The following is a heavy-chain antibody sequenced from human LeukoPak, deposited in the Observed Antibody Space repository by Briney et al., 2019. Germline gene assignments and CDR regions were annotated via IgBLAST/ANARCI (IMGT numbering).Heavy chain of an antibody. CDR1: GGTFSSYA. CDR2: IIPIFGTA. D-gene: IGHD3-22*01. V-gene: IGHV1-69*13. CDR3: ARDSTYYYDSSGYSVDY. J-gene: IGHJ4*02. Sequence: SVKVSCKASGGTFSSYAISWVRQAPGQGLEWMGGIIPIFGTANYAQKFQGRVTITADESTSTAYMELGSLRSEDTAVYYCARDSTYYYDSSGYSVDYWGQGTLVTVSS.